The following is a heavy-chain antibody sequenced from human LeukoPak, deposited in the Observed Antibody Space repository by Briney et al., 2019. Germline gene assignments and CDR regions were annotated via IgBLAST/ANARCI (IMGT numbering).Heavy chain of an antibody. CDR1: GFTFDDYG. CDR3: ARGLVTLDY. D-gene: IGHD2-21*02. CDR2: INWNDGGI. J-gene: IGHJ4*02. Sequence: GGSLRLSCAASGFTFDDYGMTWVRQPPGKGLEWVSGINWNDGGISYVDSVKGRFTISRDNAKNSLYLQMNSLRVEDTALYYCARGLVTLDYWGQGTLVTVSS. V-gene: IGHV3-20*04.